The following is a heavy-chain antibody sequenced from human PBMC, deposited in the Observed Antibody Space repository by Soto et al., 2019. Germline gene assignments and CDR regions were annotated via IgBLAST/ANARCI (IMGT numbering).Heavy chain of an antibody. CDR3: ARGRVVVVVAATPTFRGSNFHDAFDI. CDR2: IIAIFGTA. V-gene: IGHV1-69*01. J-gene: IGHJ3*02. CDR1: GGTFSSYA. D-gene: IGHD2-15*01. Sequence: QVPLVQSGAEVKKPGSSVKVSCKASGGTFSSYAISWVRQAPGQGLEWMGGIIAIFGTANYAQKFQGRVTITADESTSTAYMELSSLTSEQTAVHYCARGRVVVVVAATPTFRGSNFHDAFDIWGQATMVAVSS.